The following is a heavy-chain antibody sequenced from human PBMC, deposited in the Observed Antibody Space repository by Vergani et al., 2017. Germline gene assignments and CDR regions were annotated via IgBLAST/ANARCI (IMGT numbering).Heavy chain of an antibody. CDR3: TKGSRGYTGYFFDY. D-gene: IGHD5-12*01. CDR1: GFTFRNYA. CDR2: ISDNGGTT. Sequence: EVQLLKSGGGLAQPGGSLRLSCAASGFTFRNYAMTWVRQAPGKGLEWVSIISDNGGTTYYADSVKGRFIISRDNSKNTLHLQMNSLRADDTAVYYCTKGSRGYTGYFFDYWGQGTLATVSS. J-gene: IGHJ4*02. V-gene: IGHV3-23*01.